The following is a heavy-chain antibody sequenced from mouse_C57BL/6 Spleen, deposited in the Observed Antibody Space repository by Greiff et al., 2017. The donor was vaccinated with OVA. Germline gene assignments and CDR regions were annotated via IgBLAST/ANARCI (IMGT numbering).Heavy chain of an antibody. CDR1: GFTFTDYY. J-gene: IGHJ4*01. V-gene: IGHV7-3*01. CDR2: IRNKANGYTT. Sequence: DVLLVESGAGLVQPGGSLSLSCAASGFTFTDYYMSWVRQPPGKALEWLGFIRNKANGYTTEYSASVKGRFTISRDNSQSILYLQVNALRAEDSATYYCARHGYYLYYDAMDYWGQGTSVTVSS. CDR3: ARHGYYLYYDAMDY. D-gene: IGHD2-3*01.